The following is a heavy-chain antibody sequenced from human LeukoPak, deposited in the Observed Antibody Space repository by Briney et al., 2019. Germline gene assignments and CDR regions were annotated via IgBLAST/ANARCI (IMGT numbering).Heavy chain of an antibody. V-gene: IGHV4-59*13. Sequence: PSETLSLTCSVSYXSINSYYWNWIRQPPGKGQEWIGYIYSSGRTTYNPSLKGRVTMSVDTSKNQHYLKLTSVTAADTAVYYCAGDYSSGSYRFDFWGRGILVTVSS. CDR3: AGDYSSGSYRFDF. D-gene: IGHD3-10*01. CDR1: YXSINSYY. CDR2: IYSSGRT. J-gene: IGHJ4*02.